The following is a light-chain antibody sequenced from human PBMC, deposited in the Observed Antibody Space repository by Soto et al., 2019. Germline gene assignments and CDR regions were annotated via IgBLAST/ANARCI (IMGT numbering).Light chain of an antibody. CDR1: QGVSRK. CDR2: GAS. J-gene: IGKJ4*01. V-gene: IGKV3-15*01. Sequence: EIVVTQSPASLSVAPGERVTFSCRASQGVSRKLAWYQHKPGQAPRLLISGASTGATGIPARFSGSGSGTEFTLTISRLQSEDCAIYYCQQYHTWPITFGGGTKVDIK. CDR3: QQYHTWPIT.